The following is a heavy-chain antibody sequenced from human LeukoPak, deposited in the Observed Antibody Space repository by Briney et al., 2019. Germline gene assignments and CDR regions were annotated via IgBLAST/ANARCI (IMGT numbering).Heavy chain of an antibody. CDR3: ARDRGPYSGYDSYYFDY. V-gene: IGHV4-31*03. D-gene: IGHD5-12*01. Sequence: XSETLSLTCTVSGGSISSGGYYWSWIRQHPGKGLEWIGYIYYSGSTYYNPSLKSRVTISVDTSKNQFSLKLSSVTAADTAVYYCARDRGPYSGYDSYYFDYWGQGTLVTVSS. J-gene: IGHJ4*02. CDR2: IYYSGST. CDR1: GGSISSGGYY.